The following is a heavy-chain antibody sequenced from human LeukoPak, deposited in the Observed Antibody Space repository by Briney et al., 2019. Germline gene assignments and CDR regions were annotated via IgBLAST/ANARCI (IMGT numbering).Heavy chain of an antibody. CDR1: GFTFSTYW. V-gene: IGHV3-7*01. Sequence: SGGSLRLSCAASGFTFSTYWMSWVRQAPGRRLEWVANMNQDGSEKYYVDSVKGRFTISRDNAKNSLYLQINSLRAEDTAVYYCASGSIARAKPDYWGQGTLVTVSS. CDR3: ASGSIARAKPDY. J-gene: IGHJ4*02. CDR2: MNQDGSEK. D-gene: IGHD3-10*01.